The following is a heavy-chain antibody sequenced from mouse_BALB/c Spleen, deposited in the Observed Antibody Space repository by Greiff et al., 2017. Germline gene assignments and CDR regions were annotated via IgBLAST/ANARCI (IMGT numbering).Heavy chain of an antibody. J-gene: IGHJ4*01. Sequence: EVKVVESGGGLVKPGGSLKLSCAASGFTFSSYAMSWVRQTPEKRLEWVASISSGGSTYYPDSVKGRFTISRDNARNILYLQMSSLRSEDTAMYYCARKDYGSSYYVLYAMDYWGQGTSVTVSS. CDR3: ARKDYGSSYYVLYAMDY. CDR1: GFTFSSYA. CDR2: ISSGGST. D-gene: IGHD1-1*01. V-gene: IGHV5-6-5*01.